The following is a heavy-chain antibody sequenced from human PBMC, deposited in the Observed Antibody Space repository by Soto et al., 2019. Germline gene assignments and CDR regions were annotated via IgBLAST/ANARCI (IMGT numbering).Heavy chain of an antibody. CDR2: INAGNGNT. V-gene: IGHV1-3*01. CDR3: ARTYYYDSSGYLSLPY. J-gene: IGHJ4*02. D-gene: IGHD3-22*01. Sequence: GASVKVSCKASGYTFTSYAMHWVRQAPGQRLEWMGWINAGNGNTKYSQKFQGRVTITRDTSASTAYMELSSLRSEDTAVYYCARTYYYDSSGYLSLPYWGQGTLVTVSS. CDR1: GYTFTSYA.